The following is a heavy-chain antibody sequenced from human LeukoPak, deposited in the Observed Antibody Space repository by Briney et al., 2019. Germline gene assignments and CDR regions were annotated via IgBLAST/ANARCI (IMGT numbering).Heavy chain of an antibody. CDR2: ISSSSSDI. CDR3: ARTVLRSLGEFSLRGWFDP. V-gene: IGHV3-21*01. D-gene: IGHD3-16*01. J-gene: IGHJ5*02. CDR1: GFTFSSYS. Sequence: PGGSLRLSCAASGFTFSSYSMNWVRRAPGKGLEWVSSISSSSSDIYYADSVKGRFTISRDNAKNSLYLQMNSLRAEDTAVYYCARTVLRSLGEFSLRGWFDPWGQGTLVIVSS.